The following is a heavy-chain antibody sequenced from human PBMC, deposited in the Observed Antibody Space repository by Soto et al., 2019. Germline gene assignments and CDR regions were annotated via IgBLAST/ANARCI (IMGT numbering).Heavy chain of an antibody. V-gene: IGHV3-43*01. CDR1: GFIFDDYS. CDR2: LSWDGRHT. J-gene: IGHJ6*02. CDR3: AKARRSIFGGMDV. D-gene: IGHD3-3*01. Sequence: EVQLVESGGVVVQPGGSLRLSCAASGFIFDDYSMYWVRQAPGKGLEWVSLLSWDGRHTYYADSVTGRFIISRDNSRNSPYLQMTSLTTADTALYYCAKARRSIFGGMDVWGQGTTVTVSS.